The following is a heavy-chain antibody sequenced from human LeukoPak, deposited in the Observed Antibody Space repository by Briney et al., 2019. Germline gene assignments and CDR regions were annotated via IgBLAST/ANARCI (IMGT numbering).Heavy chain of an antibody. CDR3: ATDYGDYEPIDY. Sequence: PGGSLRLSCTASGVTLSNYAMHWVRRPPGRGLEWVAVISFDGTNKYYGDSVEGRFSVSRDNSKNTLYPQMNSLRPDDTAMYYCATDYGDYEPIDYWGQGTLVTVSS. CDR2: ISFDGTNK. V-gene: IGHV3-30*04. D-gene: IGHD4-17*01. CDR1: GVTLSNYA. J-gene: IGHJ4*02.